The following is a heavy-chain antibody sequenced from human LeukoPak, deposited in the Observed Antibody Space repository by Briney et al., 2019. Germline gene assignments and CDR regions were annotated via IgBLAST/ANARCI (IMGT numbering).Heavy chain of an antibody. J-gene: IGHJ4*02. CDR1: GFTFSSYA. Sequence: GGSLRLSCAASGFTFSSYAMRWVRQAPGKGLEWVSAISSSGDSTIHAGSVKGRFTISRDNSKNTLYLQMNSLRAEDTAVYYCAVTPGVRGWGRLDYWGQGTLVTVSS. V-gene: IGHV3-23*01. CDR2: ISSSGDST. CDR3: AVTPGVRGWGRLDY. D-gene: IGHD7-27*01.